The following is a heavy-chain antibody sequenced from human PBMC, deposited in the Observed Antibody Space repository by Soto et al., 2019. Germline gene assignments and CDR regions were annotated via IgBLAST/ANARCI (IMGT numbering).Heavy chain of an antibody. CDR3: AREFHAETY. Sequence: QVQLVESGGAVVQPGGSLRLSCTASGFTFSSYASHWVRQAPGKGLQWVAVISRDASNKYYADSVKGRFTISRDNSKNTLYLQMNSLRAEDTAVYFCAREFHAETYWGQGTPVTVSS. V-gene: IGHV3-30-3*01. J-gene: IGHJ4*02. CDR2: ISRDASNK. CDR1: GFTFSSYA.